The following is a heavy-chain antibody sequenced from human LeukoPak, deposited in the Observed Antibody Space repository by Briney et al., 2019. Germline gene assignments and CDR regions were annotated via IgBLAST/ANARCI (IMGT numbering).Heavy chain of an antibody. J-gene: IGHJ3*02. D-gene: IGHD6-13*01. Sequence: GESLKISCKGFGYSFPNYWIAWVRQMPGKGLEWMGIIFPGDSDTRYSPSFQGQVTVSVDKSISTAYLQWSSLKASDTAMYYCARPRYSSSWYWTFDIWGQGTMVTVSS. V-gene: IGHV5-51*01. CDR1: GYSFPNYW. CDR2: IFPGDSDT. CDR3: ARPRYSSSWYWTFDI.